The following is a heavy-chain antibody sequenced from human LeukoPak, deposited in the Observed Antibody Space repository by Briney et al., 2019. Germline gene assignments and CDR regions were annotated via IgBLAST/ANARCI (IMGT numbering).Heavy chain of an antibody. J-gene: IGHJ4*02. CDR3: ARVGGYSYHIDY. D-gene: IGHD5-18*01. CDR1: GYTFTSYD. Sequence: ASVKVSCKASGYTFTSYDINWVRHATGQGLEWMGWMNPNSGNTGYAQKFQGRVTMTRDTSISTAYMELSRLRSDDTAVYYCARVGGYSYHIDYWGQGTLVTVSS. V-gene: IGHV1-8*01. CDR2: MNPNSGNT.